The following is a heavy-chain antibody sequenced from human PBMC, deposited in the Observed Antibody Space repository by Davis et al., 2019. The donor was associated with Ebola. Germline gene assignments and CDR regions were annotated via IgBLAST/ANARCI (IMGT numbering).Heavy chain of an antibody. D-gene: IGHD2-15*01. V-gene: IGHV5-51*01. CDR1: GHSFTSYW. CDR3: ARQIVVVVAASKTGRFDP. CDR2: IYPGDSDT. Sequence: GESLKISCKGSGHSFTSYWIGWVRQMPGKGLEWMGIIYPGDSDTRYSPSFQGQVTISADKSISTAYLQWSSLKASDTAMYYCARQIVVVVAASKTGRFDPWGQGTLVTVSS. J-gene: IGHJ5*02.